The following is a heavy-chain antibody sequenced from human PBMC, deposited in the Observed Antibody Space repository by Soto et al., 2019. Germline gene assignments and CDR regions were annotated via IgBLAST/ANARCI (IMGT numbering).Heavy chain of an antibody. CDR2: IIPILGIA. D-gene: IGHD3-10*01. V-gene: IGHV1-69*02. Sequence: QVQLVQSGAEVKKPGSSVKVSCKASGGTFSSYTISWVRQAPGQGLEWMGRIIPILGIANYAQKFQGRVTITANKSTSTAYMELSSLRSEETAVYYCARNRSYGSGGMDVWGQGTTVTVSS. CDR1: GGTFSSYT. J-gene: IGHJ6*02. CDR3: ARNRSYGSGGMDV.